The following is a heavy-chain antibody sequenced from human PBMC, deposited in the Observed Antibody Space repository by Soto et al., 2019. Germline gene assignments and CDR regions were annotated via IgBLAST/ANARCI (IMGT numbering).Heavy chain of an antibody. J-gene: IGHJ6*02. D-gene: IGHD2-2*01. CDR1: GYTFTSYG. CDR2: ISAYNGNT. V-gene: IGHV1-18*01. CDR3: ARGPYCSSTSCYRPYYGMDV. Sequence: QVQLVQSGAEVKKPGASVKVSYKASGYTFTSYGISWVRQAPGQGLEWMGWISAYNGNTNYAQKLQGRVTMTTDTSTSTAYMELRSLRSDDTAVYYCARGPYCSSTSCYRPYYGMDVWGQGTTVTVSS.